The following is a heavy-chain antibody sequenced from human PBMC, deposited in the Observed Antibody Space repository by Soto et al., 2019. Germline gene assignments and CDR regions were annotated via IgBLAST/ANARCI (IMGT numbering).Heavy chain of an antibody. J-gene: IGHJ2*01. CDR1: GFTFSSYA. Sequence: GGSMSLSCAASGFTFSSYARHWVRQAPGKGLEWVAVISYDGSNKYYADSVKGRFTISRDNSKNTLYLQMNSLRAEDTAVYYYAIVPWWGPAMVFWYFVLWAGGPL. CDR2: ISYDGSNK. D-gene: IGHD5-18*01. CDR3: AIVPWWGPAMVFWYFVL. V-gene: IGHV3-30-3*01.